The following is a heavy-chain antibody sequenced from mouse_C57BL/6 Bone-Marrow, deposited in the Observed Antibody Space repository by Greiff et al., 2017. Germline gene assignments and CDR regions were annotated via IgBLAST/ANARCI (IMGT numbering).Heavy chain of an antibody. CDR3: TAPITTVVAPLAMDY. CDR2: IDPENGDT. Sequence: VQLQQSGAELVRPGASVKLSCTASGFNIKDDYMHWVKQRPEQGLEWIGWIDPENGDTEYASKFPGKATITADTSSNTAYLQLSSLTSEDTAVYYCTAPITTVVAPLAMDYWGQGTSVTVSS. D-gene: IGHD1-1*01. V-gene: IGHV14-4*01. J-gene: IGHJ4*01. CDR1: GFNIKDDY.